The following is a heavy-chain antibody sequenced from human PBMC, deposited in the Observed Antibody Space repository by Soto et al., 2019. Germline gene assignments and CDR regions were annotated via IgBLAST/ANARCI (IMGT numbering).Heavy chain of an antibody. J-gene: IGHJ6*02. D-gene: IGHD6-19*01. CDR2: IYYSGST. CDR3: ARLIAVAGSDYYYGMDV. CDR1: GGSISSYY. V-gene: IGHV4-59*08. Sequence: QVQLQESGPGLVKPSETLSLTCTVSGGSISSYYWSWIRQPPGKGLEWIGYIYYSGSTNYNPSLKSRVTISVDTSKNQFSLKLSSVTAADTAVYYCARLIAVAGSDYYYGMDVWGQGTTVTVSS.